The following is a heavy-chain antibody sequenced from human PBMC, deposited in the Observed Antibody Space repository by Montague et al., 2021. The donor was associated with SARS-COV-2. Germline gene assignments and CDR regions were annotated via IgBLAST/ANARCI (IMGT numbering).Heavy chain of an antibody. V-gene: IGHV4-39*01. D-gene: IGHD4-17*01. CDR3: ARHLNYRDYGGDDY. CDR2: IYYSGGT. CDR1: GGSISSSSYF. J-gene: IGHJ4*02. Sequence: SETLSLTRSVSGGSISSSSYFWGWIRQPPGKGLEWIGSIYYSGGTYSNSSLKSRATISVDTSKNQFSLKLSSVTAADTAVYYCARHLNYRDYGGDDYWGQGTLVTVSS.